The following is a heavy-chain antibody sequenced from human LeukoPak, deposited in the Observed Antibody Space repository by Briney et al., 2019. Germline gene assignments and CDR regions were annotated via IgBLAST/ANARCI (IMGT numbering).Heavy chain of an antibody. D-gene: IGHD3-16*02. CDR1: GFTFSSYA. J-gene: IGHJ4*02. CDR2: ISSNGGST. Sequence: PGGSLRLSCAASGFTFSSYAMHWVRQAPGKGLEYVSAISSNGGSTYYANSVKGRFTISRDNSKNTLYLQMGSLRAEDMAVYYCARLGLGELSLGYWGQGTLVTVSS. V-gene: IGHV3-64*01. CDR3: ARLGLGELSLGY.